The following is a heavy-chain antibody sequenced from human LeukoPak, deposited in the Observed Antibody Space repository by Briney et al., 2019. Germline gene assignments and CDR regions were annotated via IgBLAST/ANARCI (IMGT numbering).Heavy chain of an antibody. D-gene: IGHD6-19*01. CDR3: ARAYKDRSLAGKKEFFQH. J-gene: IGHJ1*01. Sequence: GGSLRLSCAPSGFTFDNYAMNWARQVPGKGLECISLISWNSGTIGYADSVKGRFTISRDNANNFLYLQMNSLRAEDTALYYCARAYKDRSLAGKKEFFQHWGQGTLVTVSS. CDR2: ISWNSGTI. V-gene: IGHV3-9*01. CDR1: GFTFDNYA.